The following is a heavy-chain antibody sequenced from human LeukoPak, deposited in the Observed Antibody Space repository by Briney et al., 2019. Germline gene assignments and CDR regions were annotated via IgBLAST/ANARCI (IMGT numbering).Heavy chain of an antibody. J-gene: IGHJ4*02. CDR1: GGSISSYY. V-gene: IGHV4-59*08. CDR3: ARHPQRSGDLGSARNFDY. D-gene: IGHD7-27*01. Sequence: SETLSLTCTVSGGSISSYYWSWIRQPPGKGLEWIGYIYYSGSTNYNPSLKSRVTISVDTSKNQFSLKLSSVTAADTAVYYCARHPQRSGDLGSARNFDYWGQGTLVTVSS. CDR2: IYYSGST.